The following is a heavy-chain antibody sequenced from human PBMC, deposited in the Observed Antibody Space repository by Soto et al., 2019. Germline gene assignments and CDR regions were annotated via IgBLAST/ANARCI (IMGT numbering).Heavy chain of an antibody. D-gene: IGHD1-1*01. CDR3: ARRYAVPYYYGMDV. J-gene: IGHJ6*02. V-gene: IGHV2-70*01. CDR1: GFSLSTSGMC. Sequence: GATLVNATQNLTLTCTFCGFSLSTSGMCVSWIRQPPGKALEWLALIDWDDDKYYSTSLKTRLTISKDTSKNQVVLTMTNMDTVDTATYYCARRYAVPYYYGMDVWGQGTTVTASS. CDR2: IDWDDDK.